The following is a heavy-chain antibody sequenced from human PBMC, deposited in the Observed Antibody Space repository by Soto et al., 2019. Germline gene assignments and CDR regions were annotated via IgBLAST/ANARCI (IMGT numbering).Heavy chain of an antibody. CDR1: GGSITSYC. CDR3: ARGGGVYYFDY. CDR2: IYYSGIT. Sequence: PSETLSLTCTVSGGSITSYCWSWIRQPPGKGLEWIGYIYYSGITDYNPSLKSRVTISVDTSKSQFSLKLSSVTAADTAVYYCARGGGVYYFDYWGQGTLVTVSS. D-gene: IGHD2-8*02. J-gene: IGHJ4*02. V-gene: IGHV4-59*01.